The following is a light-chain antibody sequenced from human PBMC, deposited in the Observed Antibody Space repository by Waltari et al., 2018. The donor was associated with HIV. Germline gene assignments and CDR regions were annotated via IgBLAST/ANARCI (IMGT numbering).Light chain of an antibody. V-gene: IGLV2-14*03. CDR2: DVS. J-gene: IGLJ1*01. CDR1: SSDVGGYKY. CDR3: SSYTSSSTYV. Sequence: QSALTQPASVSGSPGQSITISCTGTSSDVGGYKYVSWYQQHPGKAPKLMIYDVSNRHSGVSNRFSGSKSGNTASLTISGLQAEDEADYYCSSYTSSSTYVFGTGTKVTVL.